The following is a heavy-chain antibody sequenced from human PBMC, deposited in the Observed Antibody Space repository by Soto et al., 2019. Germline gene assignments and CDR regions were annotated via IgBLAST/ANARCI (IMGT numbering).Heavy chain of an antibody. Sequence: EVQLLESGGGLVQPGGSLRLSCAASGFTFSSYAMSWVRQAPGKGLEWVSAISGSGGSTYYADSVKGRFTIARDNSKNTLYLQMNSLRAEDTAVYYCAKDQSDLHWYFDLWGRGTLVTVSS. CDR3: AKDQSDLHWYFDL. CDR1: GFTFSSYA. CDR2: ISGSGGST. V-gene: IGHV3-23*01. J-gene: IGHJ2*01.